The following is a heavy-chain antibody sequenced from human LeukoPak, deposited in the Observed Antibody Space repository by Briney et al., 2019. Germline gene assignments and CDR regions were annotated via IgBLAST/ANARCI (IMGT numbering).Heavy chain of an antibody. J-gene: IGHJ3*02. V-gene: IGHV1-8*03. CDR2: VNPNSGNT. Sequence: ASVKASCKASGYTFTSYDINWVRQATGQGLEWMGYVNPNSGNTGYAQNFQGRVTITRTTSISTAYMEVSGLRSDDTAVYYCARDPHPCGGDCYTNGAFDIWGQGTLVTVSS. CDR1: GYTFTSYD. CDR3: ARDPHPCGGDCYTNGAFDI. D-gene: IGHD2-21*02.